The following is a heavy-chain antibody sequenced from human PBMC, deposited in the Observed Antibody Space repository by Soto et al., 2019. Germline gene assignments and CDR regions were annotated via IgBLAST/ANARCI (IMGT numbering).Heavy chain of an antibody. CDR2: ISYDEIDK. CDR3: AKDSGYQLPDNYFYYGLDV. V-gene: IGHV3-30*18. CDR1: GFTFTRHS. Sequence: VGSLIPSCAGSGFTFTRHSMHWVLQTPGNGLEWVAAISYDEIDKKYASSVKGRFTVSRDNVKNTLSLQMNSLRPEDTAVYYCAKDSGYQLPDNYFYYGLDVWGQGTTVTVSS. J-gene: IGHJ6*02. D-gene: IGHD2-2*01.